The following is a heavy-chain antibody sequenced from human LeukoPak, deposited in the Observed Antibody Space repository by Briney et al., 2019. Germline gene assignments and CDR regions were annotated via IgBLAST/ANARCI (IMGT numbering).Heavy chain of an antibody. CDR2: IYHSGST. CDR1: GYSISSGYY. CDR3: ARGGDSTVTTFWFDP. J-gene: IGHJ5*02. V-gene: IGHV4-38-2*02. Sequence: SETLSLTCTVSGYSISSGYYWGWIRQPPGKGLEWIGSIYHSGSTYYNPSLKSRVTISVDTSKNQFSLKLSSVTAADTAVYYCARGGDSTVTTFWFDPWGQGTLVTVSS. D-gene: IGHD4-17*01.